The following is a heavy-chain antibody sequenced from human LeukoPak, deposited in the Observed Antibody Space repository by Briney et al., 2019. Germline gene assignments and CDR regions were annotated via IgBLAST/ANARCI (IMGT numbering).Heavy chain of an antibody. CDR1: GGSISSYY. Sequence: PSETLSLTCTVSGGSISSYYWSWIRQPPGKGLEWIGYIYYSGSTNYNPSLKSRVTISVDTSKNQLSLKLSSVTAADTAVYYCARMAWLVRWYFDLWGRGTLVTVSS. J-gene: IGHJ2*01. V-gene: IGHV4-59*01. D-gene: IGHD6-19*01. CDR2: IYYSGST. CDR3: ARMAWLVRWYFDL.